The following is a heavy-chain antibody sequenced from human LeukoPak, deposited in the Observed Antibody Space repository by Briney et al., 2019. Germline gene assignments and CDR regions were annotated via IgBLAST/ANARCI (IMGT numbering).Heavy chain of an antibody. Sequence: SVKVSCKASGGTFSSYAISWVRQAPGQGLEWMGGIIPIFGTANYAQKFQGRVTITADESTSTAYMELSSLRSEDTAVYYCARIVTHDYGDFDYWGRGTLVTVSS. D-gene: IGHD4-17*01. CDR2: IIPIFGTA. V-gene: IGHV1-69*01. J-gene: IGHJ4*02. CDR3: ARIVTHDYGDFDY. CDR1: GGTFSSYA.